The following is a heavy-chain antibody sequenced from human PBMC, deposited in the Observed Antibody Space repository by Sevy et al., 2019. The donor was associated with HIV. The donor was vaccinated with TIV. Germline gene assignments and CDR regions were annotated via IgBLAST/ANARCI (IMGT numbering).Heavy chain of an antibody. CDR3: ARETDNSARWLDP. J-gene: IGHJ5*02. CDR2: IWHDGSNK. Sequence: SCAASGFTFNFHGMHWVRQARGKGLEWVAFIWHDGSNKYMADSVKGRFTISRDNSKNTLFLQMNSLTVEDTAVYYCARETDNSARWLDPWGQGTLVTVSS. D-gene: IGHD4-4*01. V-gene: IGHV3-33*01. CDR1: GFTFNFHG.